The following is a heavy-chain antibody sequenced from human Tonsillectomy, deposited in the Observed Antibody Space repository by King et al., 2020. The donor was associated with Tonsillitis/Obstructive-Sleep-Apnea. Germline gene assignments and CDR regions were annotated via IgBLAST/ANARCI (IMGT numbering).Heavy chain of an antibody. CDR2: ITYDGSNK. CDR1: GFTFSSYA. D-gene: IGHD3-3*01. V-gene: IGHV3-30*01. Sequence: VQLVEAGGGVVQPGRSLRLSCAASGFTFSSYAMHWVRQAPGKGLEWVAGITYDGSNKYYADSVKGRFTISRDNYKNTLYLQMNSLRAEDTAVYYCARGVDFWSGYYYYYMDVWGKGTTVTVSS. CDR3: ARGVDFWSGYYYYYMDV. J-gene: IGHJ6*03.